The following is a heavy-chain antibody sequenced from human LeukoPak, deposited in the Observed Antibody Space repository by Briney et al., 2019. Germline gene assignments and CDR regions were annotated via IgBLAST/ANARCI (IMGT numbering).Heavy chain of an antibody. CDR1: GASITSESYY. CDR3: ASTTVTSGAEYFQH. J-gene: IGHJ1*01. D-gene: IGHD4-17*01. CDR2: IYYSGST. V-gene: IGHV4-61*01. Sequence: SQTLSLTCSVSGASITSESYYWTWIRQPPGKGLEWIGYIYYSGSTNYNPSLKSRVTISVDTSKNQFSLKLSSVTAADTAVYYCASTTVTSGAEYFQHWGQGTLVTVSS.